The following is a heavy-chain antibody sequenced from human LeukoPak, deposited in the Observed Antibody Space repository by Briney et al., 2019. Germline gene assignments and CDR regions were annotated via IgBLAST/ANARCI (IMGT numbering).Heavy chain of an antibody. CDR1: GGSFSGYY. J-gene: IGHJ4*02. Sequence: SETLSLTCGVYGGSFSGYYWSWIRQPPGKGLEWVGEIKHSGSTNCNPSLESRVSISVDTSKNQFSLKLSSVTAADTAVYYCARHRDGYNFMGNDYWGQGTLVTVSS. V-gene: IGHV4-34*01. CDR2: IKHSGST. CDR3: ARHRDGYNFMGNDY. D-gene: IGHD5-12*01.